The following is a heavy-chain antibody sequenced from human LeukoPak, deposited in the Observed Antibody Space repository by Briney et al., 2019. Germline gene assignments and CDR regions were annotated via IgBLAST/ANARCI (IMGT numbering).Heavy chain of an antibody. CDR1: GYTFTGNY. D-gene: IGHD6-19*01. J-gene: IGHJ2*01. CDR2: INPDSGGT. Sequence: ASVKVSCKASGYTFTGNYIHWLRQAPGQGLEWMGRINPDSGGTNYAQKFQGRVTMTRDTSISTAYMELSRLRSDDTAVFYCAGDSSSFDLWGPGTLVTVSS. V-gene: IGHV1-2*02. CDR3: AGDSSSFDL.